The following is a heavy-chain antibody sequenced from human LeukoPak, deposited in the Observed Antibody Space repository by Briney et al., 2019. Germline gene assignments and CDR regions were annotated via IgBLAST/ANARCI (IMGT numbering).Heavy chain of an antibody. V-gene: IGHV4-31*03. D-gene: IGHD3-10*01. CDR2: IYYSGST. CDR1: GGSISSGGYY. J-gene: IGHJ5*02. Sequence: SETLSLTCTVSGGSISSGGYYWSWIRQHPGKGLEWIGYIYYSGSTYYNPSLKSRVTISVDTSKNQFSLKLSSVTAADTAVYYCVLSPRHSGENWFDPWGQGTLVTVSS. CDR3: VLSPRHSGENWFDP.